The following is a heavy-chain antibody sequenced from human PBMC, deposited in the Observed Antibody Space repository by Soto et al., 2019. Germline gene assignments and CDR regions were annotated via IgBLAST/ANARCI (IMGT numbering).Heavy chain of an antibody. J-gene: IGHJ4*02. CDR3: ARLRITNVGVVTGHYFDY. Sequence: PSETLSLTCSVSGGSVSSGVYYWSWIRQPPGKGLELIGYISNSGSTNYNPSLTSRVAISLDRSRNQFSLKLTSVTAADTAVYYCARLRITNVGVVTGHYFDYWGRGTLVTVSS. V-gene: IGHV4-61*08. D-gene: IGHD3-3*01. CDR1: GGSVSSGVYY. CDR2: ISNSGST.